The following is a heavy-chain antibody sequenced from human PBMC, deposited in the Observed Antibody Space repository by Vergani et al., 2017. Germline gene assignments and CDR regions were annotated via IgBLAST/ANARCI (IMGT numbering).Heavy chain of an antibody. CDR1: GFTFSDYY. CDR2: ISGSGHTK. V-gene: IGHV3-11*04. CDR3: ARNLLPGTLLLLAY. D-gene: IGHD1-7*01. Sequence: QVQLVESGGGLVKPGGSLRLYCAASGFTFSDYYMTWIRQAPGKGLEWISYISGSGHTKYYADSVKGSFAISRDNATNSLYLQMNNLRVEDTAVYYCARNLLPGTLLLLAYWGQGTLISVSS. J-gene: IGHJ4*02.